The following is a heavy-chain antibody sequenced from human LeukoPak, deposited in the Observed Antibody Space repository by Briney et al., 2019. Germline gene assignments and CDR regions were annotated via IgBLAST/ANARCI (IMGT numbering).Heavy chain of an antibody. J-gene: IGHJ3*02. CDR3: ARDRYYGPPHDAFDI. V-gene: IGHV4-34*09. CDR2: IYYSGST. D-gene: IGHD3-10*01. Sequence: KPSETLSLTCAVYGVSFSGYYWSWIRQPPGKGLEWIGYIYYSGSTYYNPSLKSRVTISVDTSKNQFSLKLSSVTAADTAVYYCARDRYYGPPHDAFDIWGQGTMVTVSS. CDR1: GVSFSGYY.